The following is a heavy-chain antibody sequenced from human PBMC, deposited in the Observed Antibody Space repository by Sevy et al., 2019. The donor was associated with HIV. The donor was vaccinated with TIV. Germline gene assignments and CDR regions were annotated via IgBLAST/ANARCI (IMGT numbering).Heavy chain of an antibody. D-gene: IGHD3-9*01. CDR2: VFYFGST. V-gene: IGHV4-61*01. CDR3: ATDQYYDISTGLYAMAV. J-gene: IGHJ6*02. CDR1: GASVSSANDY. Sequence: SETLSLTCSVSGASVSSANDYWSWIRQPPGKGLEWIGNVFYFGSTNYNPSLKSRVTISLDMSKKQFSLTLTSVTAADTAVYYCATDQYYDISTGLYAMAVWGQGTTVTVSS.